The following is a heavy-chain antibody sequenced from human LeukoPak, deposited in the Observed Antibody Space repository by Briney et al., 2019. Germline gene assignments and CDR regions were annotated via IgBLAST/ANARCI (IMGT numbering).Heavy chain of an antibody. V-gene: IGHV4-39*01. D-gene: IGHD1-1*01. Sequence: KPSETLSLTCTVSGGSISSSSNYWGWLRQPPGKGLEWIGSIYYSGSTYYNPSLKSRVTISVDTSKDQFSLRLSSVTAADTALYYCAGHHTGTLRVDYWGQGTLVTVSS. J-gene: IGHJ4*02. CDR2: IYYSGST. CDR1: GGSISSSSNY. CDR3: AGHHTGTLRVDY.